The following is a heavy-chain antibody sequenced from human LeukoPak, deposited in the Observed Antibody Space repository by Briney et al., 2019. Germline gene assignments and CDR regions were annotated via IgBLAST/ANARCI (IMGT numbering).Heavy chain of an antibody. V-gene: IGHV4-4*07. J-gene: IGHJ2*01. CDR3: ARQHMDDSSAYWSRYFDL. Sequence: SETLSLTCTVSGGSISSHYWSWIRQPAGKGLEWIGRIYTSGSTNYNPSLKSRVTMSVDTSKNQFSLKLSSVTAADTAVYYCARQHMDDSSAYWSRYFDLWGRGTLVTVSS. CDR1: GGSISSHY. D-gene: IGHD3-22*01. CDR2: IYTSGST.